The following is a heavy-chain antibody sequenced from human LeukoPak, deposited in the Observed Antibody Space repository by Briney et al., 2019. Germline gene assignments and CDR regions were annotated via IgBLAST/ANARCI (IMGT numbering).Heavy chain of an antibody. V-gene: IGHV4-59*01. CDR2: IHYSGST. J-gene: IGHJ4*02. CDR3: AREVVAAAGTVDY. D-gene: IGHD6-13*01. Sequence: PSETLSLTCTVSGDSISSYYWSWLRQPPGKGLEWIGYIHYSGSTNYNPSLKSRVTISVDTSKNQFSLILSSVTTADTAVYYCAREVVAAAGTVDYWGQGTLVTVSS. CDR1: GDSISSYY.